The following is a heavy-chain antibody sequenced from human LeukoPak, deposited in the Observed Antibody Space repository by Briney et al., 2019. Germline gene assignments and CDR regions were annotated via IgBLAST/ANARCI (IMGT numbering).Heavy chain of an antibody. CDR1: GFSFSDFY. V-gene: IGHV3-11*01. J-gene: IGHJ4*02. Sequence: GGSLRLSCAASGFSFSDFYMSWIRQAPGMGLEWISYIGTRSNPIYYADSVKGRFTISRDDAKNSLYLQMNSLRDEDTAVYFCAREARGSGRDFDYWGQGILITVSS. CDR2: IGTRSNPI. CDR3: AREARGSGRDFDY. D-gene: IGHD1-26*01.